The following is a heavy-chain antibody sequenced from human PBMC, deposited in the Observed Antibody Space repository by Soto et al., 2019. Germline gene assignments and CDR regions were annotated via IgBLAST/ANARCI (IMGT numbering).Heavy chain of an antibody. J-gene: IGHJ4*02. D-gene: IGHD7-27*01. Sequence: EVQLVESGGGLAQPGGSLRLSCAASGFTFSSYWMHWVRQAPGKGLVWVSLINRDGSNTEYADSVKGRFTISRDNAKNTLYLQMNSLRAEDTAVYYCARDLTGPSDYWGQGTLVTVSS. CDR3: ARDLTGPSDY. CDR1: GFTFSSYW. V-gene: IGHV3-74*03. CDR2: INRDGSNT.